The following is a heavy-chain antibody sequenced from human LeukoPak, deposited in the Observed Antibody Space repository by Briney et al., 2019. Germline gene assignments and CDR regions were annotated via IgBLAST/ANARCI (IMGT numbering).Heavy chain of an antibody. J-gene: IGHJ4*02. V-gene: IGHV4-61*02. Sequence: PSQTLSLTCTVSGGSISRGTYYWSWIRQPAGRGLEWIGRIYTRESTYYNPSLKSRVTISLDTSKDQFSLKLTSVTAADTAIYYCARETVGTTRNDYWGQGTLVTVSS. CDR2: IYTREST. CDR3: ARETVGTTRNDY. CDR1: GGSISRGTYY. D-gene: IGHD1-26*01.